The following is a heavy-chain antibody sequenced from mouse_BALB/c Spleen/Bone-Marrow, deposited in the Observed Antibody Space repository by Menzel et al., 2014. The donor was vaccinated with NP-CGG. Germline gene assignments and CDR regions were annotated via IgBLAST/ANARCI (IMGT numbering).Heavy chain of an antibody. J-gene: IGHJ1*01. CDR2: ISNGGSYT. V-gene: IGHV5-4*02. Sequence: EVQVVESGGGLMKPGGSLKLSCAASGFTFSDYYMYWVRQTPEKRLEWVATISNGGSYTYYPDSVKGRFTISRDNAKNNLYLQLSSLESEDTAMYYCARDSLYYYGSSYGYFDVWGAGTTVTVSS. CDR1: GFTFSDYY. D-gene: IGHD1-1*01. CDR3: ARDSLYYYGSSYGYFDV.